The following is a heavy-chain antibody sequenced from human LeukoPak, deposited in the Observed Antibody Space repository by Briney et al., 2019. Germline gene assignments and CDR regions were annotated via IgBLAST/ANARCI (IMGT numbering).Heavy chain of an antibody. CDR3: ARRLSRSGSYGGWFDP. D-gene: IGHD1-26*01. CDR1: GYSFTSYW. J-gene: IGHJ5*02. Sequence: GGSLKISCKGSGYSFTSYWIGWVRQMPGKGLEWMGIIYPGDSDTRYSPSFQGQVTISADKSISTAYLQWSSLKASDTAMYYCARRLSRSGSYGGWFDPWGQGTLVTVSS. CDR2: IYPGDSDT. V-gene: IGHV5-51*01.